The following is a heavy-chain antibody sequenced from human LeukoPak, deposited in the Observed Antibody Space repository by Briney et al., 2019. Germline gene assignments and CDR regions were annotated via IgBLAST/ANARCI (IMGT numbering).Heavy chain of an antibody. Sequence: GGSLRLSCAASGFTFNSYAMHWVRQAPGKGLEWVAFLWYDGSNKYYADSVKGRFTASRDNSKNTVYLQMNSLRAEDTAVYYCARDERGYYYSGAFSGAIDFWGQGTLVTVSS. CDR2: LWYDGSNK. V-gene: IGHV3-33*01. D-gene: IGHD3-22*01. CDR1: GFTFNSYA. CDR3: ARDERGYYYSGAFSGAIDF. J-gene: IGHJ4*02.